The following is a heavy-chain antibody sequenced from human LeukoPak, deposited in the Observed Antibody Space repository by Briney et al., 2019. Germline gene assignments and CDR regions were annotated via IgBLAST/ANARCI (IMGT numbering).Heavy chain of an antibody. D-gene: IGHD3-22*01. CDR1: GFTFSSNA. J-gene: IGHJ4*02. Sequence: GGSLRLSCAASGFTFSSNAMSWVRQAPGKGLEWVSAISGSGDSTFYADSVKGRFTISRDNSKNTLYLQVNSLRAEDTAVYYCARHTGSGYYYGNWGQGTLVTVSS. CDR2: ISGSGDST. CDR3: ARHTGSGYYYGN. V-gene: IGHV3-23*01.